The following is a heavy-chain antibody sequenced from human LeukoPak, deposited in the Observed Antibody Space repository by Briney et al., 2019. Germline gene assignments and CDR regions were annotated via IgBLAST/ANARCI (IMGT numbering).Heavy chain of an antibody. CDR3: AKGHPRGAYYHMDV. V-gene: IGHV3-30*02. Sequence: PGGSLRLSCAASGIIFSTYGMHWVRQAPGKGLEWVAFTRFDGSTKYYADSVKGRFTISRDNSKNTVSLQMNSLRVEDTSVYYCAKGHPRGAYYHMDVWGKGTTVTVSS. J-gene: IGHJ6*03. CDR2: TRFDGSTK. CDR1: GIIFSTYG. D-gene: IGHD3-10*01.